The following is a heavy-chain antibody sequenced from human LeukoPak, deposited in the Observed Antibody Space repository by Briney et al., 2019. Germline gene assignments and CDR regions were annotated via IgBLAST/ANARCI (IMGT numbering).Heavy chain of an antibody. Sequence: ASVKVSCKASGGTFSSYAISWVRQAPGQGLEWMGGIIPIFGTANYAQKFQGRVTITADESTSTAYMELSSLRSEDTAVYYCARSPAGATTVLYNWFDPWGQETLVTVSS. CDR2: IIPIFGTA. J-gene: IGHJ5*02. V-gene: IGHV1-69*13. D-gene: IGHD1-26*01. CDR3: ARSPAGATTVLYNWFDP. CDR1: GGTFSSYA.